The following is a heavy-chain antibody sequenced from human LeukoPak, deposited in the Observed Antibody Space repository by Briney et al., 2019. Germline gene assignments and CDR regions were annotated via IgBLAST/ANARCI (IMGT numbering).Heavy chain of an antibody. Sequence: SETLSLTCTVSGGSISSYYWSWIRQPPGKGLEWIGYIYYSGSTNYNPYLKSRVTISVDTSKNQFSLKLSSVTAADTAVYYCARGLPAASFDPWGQGPRFHVSS. CDR3: ARGLPAASFDP. J-gene: IGHJ5*02. V-gene: IGHV4-59*01. CDR1: GGSISSYY. D-gene: IGHD2-2*01. CDR2: IYYSGST.